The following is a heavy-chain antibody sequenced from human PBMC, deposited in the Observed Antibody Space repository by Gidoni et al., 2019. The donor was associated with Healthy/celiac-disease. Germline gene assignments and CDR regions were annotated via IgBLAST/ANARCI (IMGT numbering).Heavy chain of an antibody. D-gene: IGHD2-15*01. CDR1: GFTFSSYG. Sequence: QVQLVESGGGVVQPGRSLRLSCAASGFTFSSYGMHWVRQAPGKGLEWVAVISYDGSNKYYADSVKGRFTISRDNSKNTLYLQMNSLRAEDTAVYYCAKDRFPNLKWSAFDYWGQGTLVTVSS. J-gene: IGHJ4*02. CDR2: ISYDGSNK. CDR3: AKDRFPNLKWSAFDY. V-gene: IGHV3-30*18.